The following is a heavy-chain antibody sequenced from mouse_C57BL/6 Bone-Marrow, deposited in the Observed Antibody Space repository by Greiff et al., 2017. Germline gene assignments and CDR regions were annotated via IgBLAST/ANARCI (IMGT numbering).Heavy chain of an antibody. CDR2: IYPGDGDT. J-gene: IGHJ1*03. Sequence: VQLQQSGAELVKPGASVKISCKASGYAFSSYWMNWVKQRPGKGLEWIGQIYPGDGDTNYNGKFKGKATLTADKSSSTAYMQLSSLTSEDSAVYFCARSGYGSSYGSYWYFDVWGTGTTVTVSS. CDR1: GYAFSSYW. V-gene: IGHV1-80*01. D-gene: IGHD1-1*01. CDR3: ARSGYGSSYGSYWYFDV.